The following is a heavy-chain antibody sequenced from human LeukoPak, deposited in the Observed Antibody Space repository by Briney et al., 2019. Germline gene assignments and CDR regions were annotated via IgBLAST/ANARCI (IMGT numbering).Heavy chain of an antibody. D-gene: IGHD6-13*01. Sequence: ASVKVSCKASGYTFTSHGISWVRQAPGQGLEWMGWISAYNGNTNYAQKLQGRVTMTTDTSTSTAYMELRSLRSDDTAVYYCARDYRIAVAGTMGLLFGYWGQGTQVTVSS. CDR3: ARDYRIAVAGTMGLLFGY. CDR1: GYTFTSHG. V-gene: IGHV1-18*01. J-gene: IGHJ4*02. CDR2: ISAYNGNT.